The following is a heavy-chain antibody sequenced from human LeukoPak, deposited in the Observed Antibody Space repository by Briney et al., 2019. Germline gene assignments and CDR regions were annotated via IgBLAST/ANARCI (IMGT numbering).Heavy chain of an antibody. CDR3: ARLVRVTYILDY. J-gene: IGHJ4*02. Sequence: ETLSLTCTVSGGSMSSYYWTWIWQPPGKGLEWIGYLFYSGSTHDNPSLKSRVTMSVDTSKNQLSLKLSSATAADTAVYYCARLVRVTYILDYWGQGALVSVSS. V-gene: IGHV4-59*08. CDR1: GGSMSSYY. D-gene: IGHD2-21*02. CDR2: LFYSGST.